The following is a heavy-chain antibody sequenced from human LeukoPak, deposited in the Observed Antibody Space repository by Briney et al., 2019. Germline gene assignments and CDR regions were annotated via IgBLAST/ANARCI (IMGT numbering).Heavy chain of an antibody. V-gene: IGHV4-39*01. CDR2: MHYRGTT. D-gene: IGHD3-3*01. J-gene: IGHJ4*02. Sequence: SETLSLTCTVSGVSISSSNNFWGWIRQPPGKGLEWIGSMHYRGTTYYIPSLKSRVTISVDTSKNQFSLKLSSVTAADTAVYYCASDVLRYDFWSGYSSYYFDYWGQGTLVAVSS. CDR1: GVSISSSNNF. CDR3: ASDVLRYDFWSGYSSYYFDY.